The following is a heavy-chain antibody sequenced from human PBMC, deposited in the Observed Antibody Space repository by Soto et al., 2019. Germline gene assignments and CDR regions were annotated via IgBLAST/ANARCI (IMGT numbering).Heavy chain of an antibody. CDR1: GGSISSSSYY. D-gene: IGHD2-2*01. CDR2: IYYSGST. J-gene: IGHJ6*03. CDR3: ARHPRQLLWGRWYYYYYMDV. V-gene: IGHV4-39*01. Sequence: SETLSLTCTVSGGSISSSSYYWGLIRQPPGRGLEWIGSIYYSGSTYYNPSLKSRVTISVDTSKNQFSLKLSSVTAADTAVYYCARHPRQLLWGRWYYYYYMDVWGKGTTVTVSS.